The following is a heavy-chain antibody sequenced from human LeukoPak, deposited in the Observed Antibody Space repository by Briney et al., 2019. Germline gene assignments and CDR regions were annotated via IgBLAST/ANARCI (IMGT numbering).Heavy chain of an antibody. CDR3: ATYSGAHHKTFDY. V-gene: IGHV3-23*01. D-gene: IGHD1-26*01. Sequence: PGGSLRLSCAASGFTFSSYAMSWVRQAPGKGLEWVSAISGSGGSTYYADSVKGRFTISRDNSKNTLYLQMNSLRAEDTAMYYCATYSGAHHKTFDYWGQGTLVTVSS. J-gene: IGHJ4*02. CDR2: ISGSGGST. CDR1: GFTFSSYA.